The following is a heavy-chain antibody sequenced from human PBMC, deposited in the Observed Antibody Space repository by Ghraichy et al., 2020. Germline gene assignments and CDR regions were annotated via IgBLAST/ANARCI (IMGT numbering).Heavy chain of an antibody. CDR2: IYYSGST. D-gene: IGHD2-15*01. Sequence: SETLSLTCTVSGGSVSSGSYYWSWIRQPPGKGLEWIGYIYYSGSTNYNPSLKSRVTISVDTSKNQFSLKLSSVTAADTAVYYCVSSALGYCSGGSCSNYYYGMDVWGQGTTVTVSS. J-gene: IGHJ6*02. V-gene: IGHV4-61*01. CDR3: VSSALGYCSGGSCSNYYYGMDV. CDR1: GGSVSSGSYY.